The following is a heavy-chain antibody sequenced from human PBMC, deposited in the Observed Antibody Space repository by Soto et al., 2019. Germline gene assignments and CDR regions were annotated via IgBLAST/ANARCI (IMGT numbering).Heavy chain of an antibody. CDR1: GFTFSSYG. J-gene: IGHJ1*01. CDR3: ARSFTCYYYKVQQ. Sequence: EVQLLESGGGLVQPGGSLSLSCEASGFTFSSYGMSWVRQAPGKGLEWVSGMSGIGGYTFYADSVKGRFTISRDNSKNALYLQMNGLRAEDTAVYYCARSFTCYYYKVQQWGQGTLVTVSS. V-gene: IGHV3-23*01. D-gene: IGHD3-22*01. CDR2: MSGIGGYT.